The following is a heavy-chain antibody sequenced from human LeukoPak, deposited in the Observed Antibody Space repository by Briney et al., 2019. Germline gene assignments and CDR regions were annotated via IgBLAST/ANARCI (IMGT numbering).Heavy chain of an antibody. V-gene: IGHV3-23*01. CDR3: ARGQIKRWLQLLAFDI. CDR1: GFTFNNYV. J-gene: IGHJ3*02. Sequence: GGSLRLSCAASGFTFNNYVMSWVRQAPGKGLEWVSAISGSGGSTYYGDSVKGRFTISRDNSKNTLYVQMNSLRAEDTAVYYCARGQIKRWLQLLAFDIWGQGTMVTVSS. D-gene: IGHD5-24*01. CDR2: ISGSGGST.